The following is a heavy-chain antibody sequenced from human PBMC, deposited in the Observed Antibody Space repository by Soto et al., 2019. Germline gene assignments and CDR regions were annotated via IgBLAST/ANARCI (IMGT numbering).Heavy chain of an antibody. V-gene: IGHV1-8*01. CDR2: MNPNSGNT. Sequence: ASVTVSCKASVYTFTSYDINWVRQAPGQGLEWMGWMNPNSGNTGYAQKFQGRVTMTRNTSISTAYMELSSLRSEDTAVYYCAREVYRTYYYYMDVWGKGTTVTVSS. CDR3: AREVYRTYYYYMDV. CDR1: VYTFTSYD. J-gene: IGHJ6*03.